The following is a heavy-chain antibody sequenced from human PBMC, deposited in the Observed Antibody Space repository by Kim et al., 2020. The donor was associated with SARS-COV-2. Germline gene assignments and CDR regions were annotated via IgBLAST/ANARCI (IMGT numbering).Heavy chain of an antibody. Sequence: GGSLRLSCTYSGFTFSRYAMLWVRQAPGKGLEWVAIISFGGSDKSYADSVKGRTTISRDNSKNTVFLQMNSLKPEDTGFYYCARGFTTSATFDLWGPGTL. D-gene: IGHD3-22*01. CDR3: ARGFTTSATFDL. J-gene: IGHJ4*02. V-gene: IGHV3-30*04. CDR1: GFTFSRYA. CDR2: ISFGGSDK.